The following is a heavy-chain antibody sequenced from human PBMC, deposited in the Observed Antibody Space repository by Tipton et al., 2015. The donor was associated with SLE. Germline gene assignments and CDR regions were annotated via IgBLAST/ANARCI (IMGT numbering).Heavy chain of an antibody. D-gene: IGHD3-22*01. CDR1: GGTFRRYA. V-gene: IGHV1-69*01. CDR3: GRSPPLGYYESSGYSFYFDY. J-gene: IGHJ4*02. Sequence: QLVQSGPEVKKPGSSVKVSCKASGGTFRRYAISWVRQAPGQGLEWMGGIIPIFGTANYAQKFQGRVTITADESTSTAYMELSSLRSEDTAVYYCGRSPPLGYYESSGYSFYFDYWGQGTLVTVSS. CDR2: IIPIFGTA.